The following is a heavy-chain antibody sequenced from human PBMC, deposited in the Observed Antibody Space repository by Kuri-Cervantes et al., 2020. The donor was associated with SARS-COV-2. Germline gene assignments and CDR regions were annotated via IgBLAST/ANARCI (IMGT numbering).Heavy chain of an antibody. D-gene: IGHD2-2*01. J-gene: IGHJ6*02. Sequence: SETLSLTCAVYGGSFSGYYWSWIRQPPGKGLEWIGEINHSGSTNYNPSLKSRVTISVDTSKNQFSLKLSSVTAADTAVYYCARSPRCSSTSCRYYYYGTDVWGQGTTVTVSS. V-gene: IGHV4-34*01. CDR3: ARSPRCSSTSCRYYYYGTDV. CDR2: INHSGST. CDR1: GGSFSGYY.